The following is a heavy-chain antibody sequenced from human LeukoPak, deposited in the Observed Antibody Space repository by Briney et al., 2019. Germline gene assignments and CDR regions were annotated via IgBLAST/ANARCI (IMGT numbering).Heavy chain of an antibody. CDR1: GCTFISNA. D-gene: IGHD4-23*01. J-gene: IGHJ5*02. Sequence: SVKVSCKASGCTFISNAVSRVRQAPGQGIEWMAGIIPIFGTANYAQKIQGRVTISADKSTSTDYMELRSLRSEDTAVYSCVIGGGISRWFDPWGQGTLVIVSS. V-gene: IGHV1-69*06. CDR2: IIPIFGTA. CDR3: VIGGGISRWFDP.